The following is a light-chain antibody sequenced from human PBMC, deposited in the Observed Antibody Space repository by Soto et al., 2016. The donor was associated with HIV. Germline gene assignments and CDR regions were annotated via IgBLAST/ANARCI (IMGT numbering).Light chain of an antibody. Sequence: SSELTQDPAVSVALGPTVKITCQGDSLRSYYATWYQQKPGQAPVFVIYGQSNRPSGIPDRFSGSSSGDRASLTITGAQAEDEADYYCMSRDNNTNPVIFGGGTKLTVL. CDR1: SLRSYY. CDR2: GQS. CDR3: MSRDNNTNPVI. J-gene: IGLJ2*01. V-gene: IGLV3-19*01.